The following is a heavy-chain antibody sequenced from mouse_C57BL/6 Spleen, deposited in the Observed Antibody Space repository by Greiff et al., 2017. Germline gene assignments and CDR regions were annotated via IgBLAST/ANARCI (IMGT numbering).Heavy chain of an antibody. J-gene: IGHJ3*01. CDR1: GFTFSSYA. V-gene: IGHV5-4*03. D-gene: IGHD4-1*01. CDR2: ISDGGSYT. Sequence: EVKVVESGGGLVKPGGSLKLSCAASGFTFSSYAMSWVRQTPEKRLEWVATISDGGSYTYYPDNVKGRFTISRDNAKNNLYLQMSHLKSEDTAMYYCARGGVNWKFAYWGQGTLVTVSA. CDR3: ARGGVNWKFAY.